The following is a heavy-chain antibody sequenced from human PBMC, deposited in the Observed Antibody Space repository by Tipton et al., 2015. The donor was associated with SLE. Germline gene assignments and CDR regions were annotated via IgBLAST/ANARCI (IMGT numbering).Heavy chain of an antibody. Sequence: TLSLTCTVSNYSIRSGYYWAWIRQPPGRGLEWIGSIYHSGITYYNPSLQSRVNILIDASKNQFSLKLNSVTAADTAVYYCAREVNVASDSDAFDIWGQGTVVTVSS. D-gene: IGHD2-2*01. V-gene: IGHV4-38-2*02. CDR3: AREVNVASDSDAFDI. CDR1: NYSIRSGYY. J-gene: IGHJ3*02. CDR2: IYHSGIT.